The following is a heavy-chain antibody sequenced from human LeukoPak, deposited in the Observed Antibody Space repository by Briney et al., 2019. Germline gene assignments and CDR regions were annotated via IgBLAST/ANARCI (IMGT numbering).Heavy chain of an antibody. Sequence: GGSLRLSCAASGFTFSSYSMNWVRQAPGKGLEWVSSISSSSSYIYYADSVKGRFTISRDNAKNSLYLQMNGLRAEDTAVYYCGFSVEMATITWGQGTLVTVSS. CDR3: GFSVEMATIT. CDR2: ISSSSSYI. CDR1: GFTFSSYS. V-gene: IGHV3-21*01. D-gene: IGHD5-24*01. J-gene: IGHJ5*02.